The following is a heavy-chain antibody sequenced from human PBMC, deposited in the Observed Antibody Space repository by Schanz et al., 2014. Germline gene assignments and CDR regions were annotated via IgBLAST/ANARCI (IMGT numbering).Heavy chain of an antibody. CDR1: GFTFNSYA. CDR2: ISHSGGSK. CDR3: ARDRGHGDLPGDI. V-gene: IGHV3-23*01. D-gene: IGHD4-17*01. Sequence: EGQLLESGGGLVQPGGSLRLSCAASGFTFNSYAMTWVRQAPGKGLEWVSSISHSGGSKYYADSVKGRFTISRDNARNSLYLHMNTLGAEDTAVYYCARDRGHGDLPGDIWGQGTMVTVSS. J-gene: IGHJ3*02.